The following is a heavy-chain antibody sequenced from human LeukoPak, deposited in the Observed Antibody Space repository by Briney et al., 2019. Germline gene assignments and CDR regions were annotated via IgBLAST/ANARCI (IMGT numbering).Heavy chain of an antibody. J-gene: IGHJ3*02. CDR2: IYPGDSDT. Sequence: GESLKISCKGSGYSFTSYWIGWVRQMPGKGLEWMGIIYPGDSDTRYSPSFQGQVTISADKSISTAYLQWSSLKASDTAMYYCARGITIFGVVRSPGTSADAFDIWGQGTMVTVSS. CDR3: ARGITIFGVVRSPGTSADAFDI. V-gene: IGHV5-51*01. D-gene: IGHD3-3*01. CDR1: GYSFTSYW.